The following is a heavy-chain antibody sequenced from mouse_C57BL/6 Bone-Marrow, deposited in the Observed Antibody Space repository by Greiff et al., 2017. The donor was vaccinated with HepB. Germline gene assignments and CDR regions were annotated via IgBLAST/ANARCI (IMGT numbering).Heavy chain of an antibody. D-gene: IGHD2-3*01. CDR3: AHDLDY. CDR1: GYSITSGYY. J-gene: IGHJ2*01. Sequence: EVHLVESGPGLVKPSQSLSLTCSVTGYSITSGYYWNWIRQFPGNKLEWMGYISYDGSNNYNPSLKNRISITRDTSKNQFFLKLNSVTTEDTATYYCAHDLDYWGQGTTLTVSS. CDR2: ISYDGSN. V-gene: IGHV3-6*01.